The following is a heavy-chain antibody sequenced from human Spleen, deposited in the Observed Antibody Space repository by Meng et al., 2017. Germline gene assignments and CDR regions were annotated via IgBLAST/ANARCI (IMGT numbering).Heavy chain of an antibody. V-gene: IGHV3-30*19. Sequence: GGSLRLSCAASGFTFSSHGMHWVRQAPGKGLEWVALISYDGSDKSYADSVKGRFTISRDNSKNTLYLQMNSLRAEDTAVYYCARDRWIRGVILDPEDYWGQGTLVTVSS. CDR3: ARDRWIRGVILDPEDY. J-gene: IGHJ4*02. CDR1: GFTFSSHG. CDR2: ISYDGSDK. D-gene: IGHD3-10*01.